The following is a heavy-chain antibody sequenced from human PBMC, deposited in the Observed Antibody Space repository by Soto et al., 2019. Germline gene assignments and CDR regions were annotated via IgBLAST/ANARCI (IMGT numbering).Heavy chain of an antibody. D-gene: IGHD6-19*01. CDR1: GGSISSGGYY. Sequence: QVQLQESGPGLVKPSQTLSLTCTVSGGSISSGGYYWSWIRQHPGKGLEWIGYIYYSGTTYYNPCLKSRVTISVDTSKNQFSLKLSSVTAADTAVYYCARGSGYSSGWHYWYFDLWGRGTLVTVSS. CDR2: IYYSGTT. CDR3: ARGSGYSSGWHYWYFDL. J-gene: IGHJ2*01. V-gene: IGHV4-31*03.